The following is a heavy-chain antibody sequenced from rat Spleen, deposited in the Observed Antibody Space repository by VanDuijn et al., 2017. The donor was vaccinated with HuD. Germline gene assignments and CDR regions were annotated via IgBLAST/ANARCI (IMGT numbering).Heavy chain of an antibody. CDR2: ISFDGTAT. J-gene: IGHJ3*01. CDR3: TTENYWFAY. CDR1: GFTFSDYN. Sequence: EVRLVESGGGLVRPGRSLKLSCAASGFTFSDYNMAWVRQAPKKGLEWVASISFDGTATYYRDSVRGRFTISRDDTKSSLYLQMNSLRSEDTATYFCTTENYWFAYWGQGTLVTVSP. V-gene: IGHV5-7*01.